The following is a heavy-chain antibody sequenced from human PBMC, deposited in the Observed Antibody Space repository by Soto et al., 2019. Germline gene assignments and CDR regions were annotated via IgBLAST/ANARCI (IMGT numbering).Heavy chain of an antibody. D-gene: IGHD3-22*01. V-gene: IGHV4-38-2*02. CDR1: GFSISSGYF. Sequence: PSETLSLTCAVSGFSISSGYFWGWIRQPPGKGPEWLGSIYHSGTTYYNPSVKGRVTISADTSKNQFSLKMSSVTAADTAVYYCARDSSGYYWFDPWGQGTLVTVSS. CDR3: ARDSSGYYWFDP. CDR2: IYHSGTT. J-gene: IGHJ5*02.